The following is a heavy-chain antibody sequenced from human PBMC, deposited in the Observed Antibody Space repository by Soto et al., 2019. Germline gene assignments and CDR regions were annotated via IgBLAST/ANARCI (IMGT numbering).Heavy chain of an antibody. CDR1: GVSFSNHY. Sequence: PSETLSLTCRISGVSFSNHYWTGIRQSPGKGLEWIGYIFHSGITDYNPSVKSRVTISIDKSRNLFSLNLTSVTAADTAVYYCARDRYFYDSRGYYRTLDSWGQGTLVTVSS. D-gene: IGHD3-22*01. CDR3: ARDRYFYDSRGYYRTLDS. CDR2: IFHSGIT. V-gene: IGHV4-59*11. J-gene: IGHJ5*01.